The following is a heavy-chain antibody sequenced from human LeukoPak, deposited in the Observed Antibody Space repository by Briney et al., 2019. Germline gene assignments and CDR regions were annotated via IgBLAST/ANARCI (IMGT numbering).Heavy chain of an antibody. D-gene: IGHD1-7*01. Sequence: GASVKVSCKAFGYTFTSNYMHWVRQAPGQGPEWMGVISPSGGSTTYAQKFQGRVTLTRDMSTSTDYLELSSLRSEDTAVYYCAKINVADYGTTHWGQGTLVTVSS. CDR1: GYTFTSNY. J-gene: IGHJ4*02. CDR3: AKINVADYGTTH. V-gene: IGHV1-46*01. CDR2: ISPSGGST.